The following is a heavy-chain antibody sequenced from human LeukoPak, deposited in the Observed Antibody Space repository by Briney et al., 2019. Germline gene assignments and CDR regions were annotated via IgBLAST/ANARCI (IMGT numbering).Heavy chain of an antibody. CDR1: GFTFSSYS. Sequence: GGSLRLSCAASGFTFSSYSMSWVRQTPGKGLEWASYISSSSSTIYYADSVKGRFTISRDNAMNSLYLQMNSLRAEDTAIYYCARSLPYGTTWYGRSDFWGQGTLVTVSS. D-gene: IGHD6-13*01. CDR3: ARSLPYGTTWYGRSDF. CDR2: ISSSSSTI. J-gene: IGHJ4*02. V-gene: IGHV3-48*04.